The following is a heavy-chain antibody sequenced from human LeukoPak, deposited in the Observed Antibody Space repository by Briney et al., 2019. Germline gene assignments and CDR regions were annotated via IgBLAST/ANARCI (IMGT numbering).Heavy chain of an antibody. CDR2: INHSGSS. Sequence: SETLSLTCAVYGGSFSGYYWSWIRQPPGKGLEWIGEINHSGSSNHNPSLKSRVTISVDTSKNQFSLKLSSVTAADTAVYYCARGICSGGSCYSGFDYWGQGTLVTVSS. V-gene: IGHV4-34*01. D-gene: IGHD2-15*01. J-gene: IGHJ4*02. CDR1: GGSFSGYY. CDR3: ARGICSGGSCYSGFDY.